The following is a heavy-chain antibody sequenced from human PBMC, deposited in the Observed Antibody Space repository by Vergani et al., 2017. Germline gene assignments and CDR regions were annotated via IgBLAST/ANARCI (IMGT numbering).Heavy chain of an antibody. D-gene: IGHD3-10*01. CDR3: ARDMGLLWFGGSGFDP. J-gene: IGHJ5*02. V-gene: IGHV4-59*01. Sequence: QVQLQESGPGLVKPSETLYLPCTVSGGSISSYYWSWIRQPPGKGLEWIGYIYYSGSTNYNPSLKSRVTLPVDTSKNQFSLELSAVTAADTAVYYCARDMGLLWFGGSGFDPGGQGTLVTASS. CDR1: GGSISSYY. CDR2: IYYSGST.